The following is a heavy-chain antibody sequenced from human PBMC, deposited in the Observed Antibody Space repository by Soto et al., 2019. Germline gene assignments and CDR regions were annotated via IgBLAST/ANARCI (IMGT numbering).Heavy chain of an antibody. CDR3: ARVDYDTLTLVPGAFAI. D-gene: IGHD3-9*01. V-gene: IGHV4-59*12. CDR2: IYYSGNT. J-gene: IGHJ3*02. Sequence: SETLSLTCTVSGGSISSYYRSWIRQPPGKGLEWIGYIYYSGNTYYNPSLKSRVIISVDTSKNQFSLKLSSVTAADTAVYYCARVDYDTLTLVPGAFAIWGQGKMVTVSS. CDR1: GGSISSYY.